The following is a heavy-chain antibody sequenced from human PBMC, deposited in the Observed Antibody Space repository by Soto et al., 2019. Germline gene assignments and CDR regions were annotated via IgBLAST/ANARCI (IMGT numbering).Heavy chain of an antibody. D-gene: IGHD6-19*01. CDR2: IYYSGST. J-gene: IGHJ5*02. CDR1: GGSISSYY. Sequence: SETLSLTCTVSGGSISSYYWSWIRQPPGKGLEWIGYIYYSGSTNYNPSLKGRVTISVDTSKNQFSLKLSSVTAADTAVYYCARRIAVAGINWFDPWGQGTLVTVSS. CDR3: ARRIAVAGINWFDP. V-gene: IGHV4-59*01.